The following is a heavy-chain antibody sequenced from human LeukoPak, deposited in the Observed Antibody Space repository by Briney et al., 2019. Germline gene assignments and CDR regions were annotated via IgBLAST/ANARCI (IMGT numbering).Heavy chain of an antibody. J-gene: IGHJ4*02. D-gene: IGHD2-8*01. CDR2: ISSSGSTI. V-gene: IGHV3-48*03. CDR3: ARALIGYYFDY. CDR1: GFTFSSYE. Sequence: GGSLRLSCAASGFTFSSYEMNWVRKAPATGLERISYISSSGSTIYYADSVKGRFTISRDSAKNSLYLQMNSLRAEDTAVYYCARALIGYYFDYWGQATLVTVSS.